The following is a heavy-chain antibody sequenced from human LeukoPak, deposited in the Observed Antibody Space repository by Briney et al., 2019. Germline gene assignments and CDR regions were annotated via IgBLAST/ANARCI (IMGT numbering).Heavy chain of an antibody. Sequence: GRSLRLSCAASGFTFSSYGMHWVRQAPGKGLEWVAVISYDGSNKYYADSVKGRFTISRDNSKNTLYLQMNSLRAEDTAVYYCAKEGPAMVRGGVDYWGQGTLVTVPS. J-gene: IGHJ4*02. CDR3: AKEGPAMVRGGVDY. CDR1: GFTFSSYG. CDR2: ISYDGSNK. D-gene: IGHD3-10*01. V-gene: IGHV3-30*18.